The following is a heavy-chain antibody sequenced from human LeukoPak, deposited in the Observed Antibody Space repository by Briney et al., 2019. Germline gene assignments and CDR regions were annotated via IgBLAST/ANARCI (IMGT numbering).Heavy chain of an antibody. CDR1: GDSISSND. CDR3: ARGAGRCGGDCYSSDS. V-gene: IGHV4-59*01. J-gene: IGHJ4*02. D-gene: IGHD2-21*02. Sequence: SETLSLTCSVSGDSISSNDWSWIRQPPGKGLEWIGYMYNSGSTNYNPSLKSRVTISVDTSKNQFSLMLSSVTAADTAVYFCARGAGRCGGDCYSSDSWGQGTLVTVSS. CDR2: MYNSGST.